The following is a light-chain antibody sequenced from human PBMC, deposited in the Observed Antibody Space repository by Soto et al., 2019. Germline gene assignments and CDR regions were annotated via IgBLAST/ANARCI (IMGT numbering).Light chain of an antibody. CDR1: RDDVWSHNL. Sequence: LTQPASVCGSPGQAITISCFGTRDDVWSHNLVSWYQQHPAKAPRLMISERTRRPSGVSNRFSGSKSGSTASLTTSALPAEDEADYFCCSYAGSRTWVFGGGTTVTVL. CDR2: ERT. J-gene: IGLJ3*02. V-gene: IGLV2-23*01. CDR3: CSYAGSRTWV.